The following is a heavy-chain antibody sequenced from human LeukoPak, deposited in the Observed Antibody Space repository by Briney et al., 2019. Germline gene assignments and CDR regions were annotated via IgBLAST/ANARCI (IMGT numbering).Heavy chain of an antibody. V-gene: IGHV3-66*01. Sequence: TRGSLRLSCAASGFTVSSNYMSWVRQAPGKGLEWVSVIYSGGSTYYADSVKGRFTISRDNSKNTLYLQMNSLRAEDTAVYYCARLYYYYGMDVWGQGTTVTVSS. J-gene: IGHJ6*02. CDR2: IYSGGST. CDR3: ARLYYYYGMDV. CDR1: GFTVSSNY.